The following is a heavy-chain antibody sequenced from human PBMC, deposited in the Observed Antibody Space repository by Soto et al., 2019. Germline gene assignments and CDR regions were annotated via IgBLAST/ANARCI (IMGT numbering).Heavy chain of an antibody. D-gene: IGHD1-26*01. CDR1: GGSFSGYY. V-gene: IGHV4-34*01. J-gene: IGHJ4*02. CDR2: INHSGST. CDR3: ARSLGTLGATDY. Sequence: SETLSLTCAVYGGSFSGYYWSWIRQPPGKGLEWIGEINHSGSTNYNPSLKSRVTISVDTSKNQFSLKLSSVTAADTAVYYCARSLGTLGATDYWGQGTLVTVSS.